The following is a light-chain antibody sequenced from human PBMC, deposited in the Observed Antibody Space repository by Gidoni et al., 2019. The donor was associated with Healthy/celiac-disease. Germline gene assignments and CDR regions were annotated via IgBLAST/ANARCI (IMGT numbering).Light chain of an antibody. CDR3: QSYDSSLSGWV. CDR1: SSNIGAGYD. Sequence: QSVLTQPPSVSGAPGQRVTISCTGISSNIGAGYDVHWYQQLPGTAPKPLIYGNSNRPSGAPDRFSGSKSGTSASLAITGLQAEDEADYYCQSYDSSLSGWVFGGGTKLTVL. J-gene: IGLJ3*02. CDR2: GNS. V-gene: IGLV1-40*01.